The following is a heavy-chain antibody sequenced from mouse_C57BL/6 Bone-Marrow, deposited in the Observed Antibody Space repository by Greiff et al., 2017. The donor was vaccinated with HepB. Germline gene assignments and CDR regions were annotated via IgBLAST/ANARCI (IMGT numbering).Heavy chain of an antibody. V-gene: IGHV1-15*01. CDR2: IDPETGGT. CDR1: GYTFTDYE. Sequence: QVQLKESGAELVRPGASVTLSCKASGYTFTDYEMHWVKQTPVHGLEWIGAIDPETGGTAYNQKFKGKAILTADKSSSTAYMALRSLTSEDSAVYYCTRTFLETTVGYWGQGTTLTVSS. CDR3: TRTFLETTVGY. D-gene: IGHD2-13*01. J-gene: IGHJ2*01.